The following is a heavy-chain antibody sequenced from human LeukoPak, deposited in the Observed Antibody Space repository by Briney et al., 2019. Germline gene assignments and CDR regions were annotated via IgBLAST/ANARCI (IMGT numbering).Heavy chain of an antibody. D-gene: IGHD1-26*01. CDR3: ARGGSYLSAFDI. J-gene: IGHJ3*02. Sequence: GGSLRLSCAASGFTVSSNYMSWVRQAPGKGLEWVSIIYSGGSTFYADSVKGRFTISRDNSKNKLYLQMNSLRAEDTAVYYCARGGSYLSAFDIWGQGTMVTVSS. CDR1: GFTVSSNY. V-gene: IGHV3-53*01. CDR2: IYSGGST.